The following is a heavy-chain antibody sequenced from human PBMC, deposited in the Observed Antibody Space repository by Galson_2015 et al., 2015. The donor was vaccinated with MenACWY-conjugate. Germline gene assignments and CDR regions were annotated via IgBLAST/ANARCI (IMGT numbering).Heavy chain of an antibody. Sequence: VKVSCKASGYTFRDYGFTWVRLAPGQGLEWMGGISGKNGNAIYAQKFQDRFIMTTDASTNTAYMELGSLRSDDTATYYCASHLLGNIGYDWGQGTLVTVSS. J-gene: IGHJ1*01. D-gene: IGHD2/OR15-2a*01. V-gene: IGHV1-18*01. CDR2: ISGKNGNA. CDR1: GYTFRDYG. CDR3: ASHLLGNIGYD.